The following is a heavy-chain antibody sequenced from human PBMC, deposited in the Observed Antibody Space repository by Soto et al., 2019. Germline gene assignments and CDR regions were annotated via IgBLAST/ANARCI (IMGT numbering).Heavy chain of an antibody. Sequence: SETGACKASGGTFSSYTFSWVRQAPGQGLEWMGGIIPIFATTNYAQKFQGRVTITADESTSTAYMALSSLRSEDTAVYYCARDGYCSGGSCLDIWGQGLMVSVPS. J-gene: IGHJ3*02. D-gene: IGHD2-15*01. CDR2: IIPIFATT. V-gene: IGHV1-69*01. CDR3: ARDGYCSGGSCLDI. CDR1: GGTFSSYT.